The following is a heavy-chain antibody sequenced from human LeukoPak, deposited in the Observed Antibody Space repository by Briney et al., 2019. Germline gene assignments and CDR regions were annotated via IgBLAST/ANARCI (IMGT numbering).Heavy chain of an antibody. Sequence: SETLSLTCTVSGGSISSGSYYWSWIRQPAGKGLEWIGRIDGSGSTNYNPSLKSRFPISVDPSKNQFSLKLSSVTAADTAVYYCARDSETDFWRGYWDYYYYYMDVWGKGTTVT. D-gene: IGHD3-3*01. V-gene: IGHV4-61*02. J-gene: IGHJ6*03. CDR2: IDGSGST. CDR1: GGSISSGSYY. CDR3: ARDSETDFWRGYWDYYYYYMDV.